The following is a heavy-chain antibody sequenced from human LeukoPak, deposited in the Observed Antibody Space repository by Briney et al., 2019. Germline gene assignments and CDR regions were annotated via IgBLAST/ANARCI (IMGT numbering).Heavy chain of an antibody. J-gene: IGHJ5*02. D-gene: IGHD1-26*01. CDR2: FDPEDGET. V-gene: IGHV1-24*01. CDR1: GYTLTELS. CDR3: GRTQWELLPGEWFDP. Sequence: ASAKVSCKISGYTLTELSMHWVRQAPGKGLDWMGGFDPEDGETIYTQKFQGRVTMTTDTSTSNAYMELRSLRSDDTAVYYCGRTQWELLPGEWFDPWGQGTLVTVSS.